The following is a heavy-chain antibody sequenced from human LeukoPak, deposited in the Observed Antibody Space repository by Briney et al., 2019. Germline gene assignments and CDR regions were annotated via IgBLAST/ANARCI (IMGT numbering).Heavy chain of an antibody. D-gene: IGHD6-13*01. CDR1: GGSISSYY. CDR3: ARVTGYRIEDYFDY. V-gene: IGHV4-59*01. Sequence: PSETLSLTCTVSGGSISSYYWSWIRQPPGKGLEWIGYIYYSGSTNYNPSLKSRVTISVETSKNEFSLKLRSVTAAATAVYYCARVTGYRIEDYFDYWGQGTLVTVSS. J-gene: IGHJ4*02. CDR2: IYYSGST.